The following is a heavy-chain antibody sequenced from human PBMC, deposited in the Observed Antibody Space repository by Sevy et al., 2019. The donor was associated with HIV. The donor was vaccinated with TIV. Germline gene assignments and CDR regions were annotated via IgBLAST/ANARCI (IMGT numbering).Heavy chain of an antibody. D-gene: IGHD4-17*01. V-gene: IGHV3-30-3*01. CDR3: ARDQHDYAVNVRTGWFDP. Sequence: GGSLRLSCAASGFTFSSYTMHWVRQAPGKGLEWVADIIYDGSMKYYADSVKGRFTISRDNSKNTPYLQMNGLSAEDTAVYSCARDQHDYAVNVRTGWFDPWGQGILVTVSS. CDR2: IIYDGSMK. J-gene: IGHJ5*02. CDR1: GFTFSSYT.